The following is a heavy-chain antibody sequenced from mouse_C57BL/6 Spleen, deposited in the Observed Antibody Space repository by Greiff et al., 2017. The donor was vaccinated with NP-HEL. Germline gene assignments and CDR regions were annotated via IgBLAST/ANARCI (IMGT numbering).Heavy chain of an antibody. CDR3: AAGDGYLYYYALDY. CDR2: ISYDGSN. CDR1: GYSITSGYY. D-gene: IGHD2-3*01. Sequence: EVKLMESGPGLVKPSQSLSLTCSVTGYSITSGYYWNWIRQFPGNKLEWMGYISYDGSNNYNPSLKNRISITRDTSKNQFFLKLMSVTTEDTAAYYCAAGDGYLYYYALDYWGQGTSVTVSS. V-gene: IGHV3-6*01. J-gene: IGHJ4*01.